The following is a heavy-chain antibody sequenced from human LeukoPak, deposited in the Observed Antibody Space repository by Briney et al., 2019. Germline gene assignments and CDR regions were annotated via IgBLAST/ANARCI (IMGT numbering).Heavy chain of an antibody. D-gene: IGHD2-2*01. CDR1: GFTFSSYS. J-gene: IGHJ4*02. Sequence: GGSLRLSCAASGFTFSSYSMNWVRQAPGKGLEWVSYISSSSSTIYYADSVKGRFTISRGNAKNSLYLQMNSLRAEDTAVYYCAREKGSYQLLHLDYWGQGTLVTVSS. V-gene: IGHV3-48*01. CDR2: ISSSSSTI. CDR3: AREKGSYQLLHLDY.